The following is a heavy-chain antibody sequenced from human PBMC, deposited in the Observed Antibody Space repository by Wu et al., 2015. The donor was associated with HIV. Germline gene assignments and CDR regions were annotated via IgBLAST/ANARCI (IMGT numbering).Heavy chain of an antibody. V-gene: IGHV1-69*13. Sequence: QVQLLQSGAEVKNPGSSVRVSCKASGATFTSYALSWVRQAPGQGLEWMGRLIPMYGTANYAQKFQGRVTITADESTSTAYMDVSSLRSDDTAVYYCAGAVADIYGPFDFWGQGTLVTVSS. D-gene: IGHD5-18*01. J-gene: IGHJ4*02. CDR1: GATFTSYA. CDR2: LIPMYGTA. CDR3: AGAVADIYGPFDF.